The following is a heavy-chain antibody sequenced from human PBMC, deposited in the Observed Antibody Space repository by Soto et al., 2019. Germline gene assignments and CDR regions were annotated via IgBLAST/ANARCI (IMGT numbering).Heavy chain of an antibody. Sequence: SETLSLTCTVSGGSISSYYWSWIRQPPEKGLEWIGYIYYSGSTNYNPSLKSRVTISVDTSKNQFSLKLSSVTAADTAVYYCARTPPSGDYFDYWGQGTLVTVSS. J-gene: IGHJ4*02. CDR3: ARTPPSGDYFDY. CDR1: GGSISSYY. CDR2: IYYSGST. V-gene: IGHV4-59*01. D-gene: IGHD4-17*01.